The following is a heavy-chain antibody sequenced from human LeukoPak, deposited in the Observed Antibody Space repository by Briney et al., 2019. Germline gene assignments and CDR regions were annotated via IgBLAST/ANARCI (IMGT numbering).Heavy chain of an antibody. CDR2: ISGSGGST. Sequence: PGGSLRLSCAASGFTFSSYAMSLVRQAPGKGLEWVSAISGSGGSTYYADSVKGRFTISRDNSKNTLYLQMNSLRAEDTAVYYYAKDTHDSSGYYRYWGQGTLVTVSS. CDR1: GFTFSSYA. CDR3: AKDTHDSSGYYRY. J-gene: IGHJ4*02. V-gene: IGHV3-23*01. D-gene: IGHD3-22*01.